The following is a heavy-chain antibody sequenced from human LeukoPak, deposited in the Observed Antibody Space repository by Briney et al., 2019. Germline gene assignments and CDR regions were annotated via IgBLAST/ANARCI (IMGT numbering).Heavy chain of an antibody. V-gene: IGHV3-33*01. CDR3: ARDLGSWDYKTCYFDA. CDR1: GFSFSTHV. Sequence: PGGALRLSRAASGFSFSTHVFHWVRPAPGKGLEWVAVIWYDGSQKKYADSVKGRFTISRDDSKSMVYRQMNSLRADDTAVYHCARDLGSWDYKTCYFDAWGQGTLVTVSS. CDR2: IWYDGSQK. D-gene: IGHD1-26*01. J-gene: IGHJ5*02.